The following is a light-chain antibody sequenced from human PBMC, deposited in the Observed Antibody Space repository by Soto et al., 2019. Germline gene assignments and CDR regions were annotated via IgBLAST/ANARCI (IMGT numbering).Light chain of an antibody. Sequence: EIPLTQTPSFLSASVGDRFTVTCRASRDINIYLAWYQQKPGKAPKLLIYTASTLQRGVPSRFSGSGSGTEFTLTISSLQPEDFATYYCQQVSSFSSITFGQGTRLEIK. CDR3: QQVSSFSSIT. CDR2: TAS. V-gene: IGKV1-9*01. CDR1: RDINIY. J-gene: IGKJ5*01.